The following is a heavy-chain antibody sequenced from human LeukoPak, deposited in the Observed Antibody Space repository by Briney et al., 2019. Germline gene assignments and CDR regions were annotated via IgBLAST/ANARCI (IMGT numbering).Heavy chain of an antibody. D-gene: IGHD3-22*01. CDR2: IYYSGST. CDR3: ARAYYYDSSGYWAPYNWFDP. J-gene: IGHJ5*02. Sequence: SETLSLTCTVSGGSISSGDYYWSWIRQPPGKGLEWIGYIYYSGSTYYNPSLKSRVTISVDTSKNQFSLKLSSVTAAVTAVYYCARAYYYDSSGYWAPYNWFDPWGQGTLVTVSS. CDR1: GGSISSGDYY. V-gene: IGHV4-30-4*01.